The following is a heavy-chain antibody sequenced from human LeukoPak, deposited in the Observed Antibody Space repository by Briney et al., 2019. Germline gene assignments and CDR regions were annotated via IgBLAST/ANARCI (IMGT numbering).Heavy chain of an antibody. CDR3: ARAYKSKAHYDSSGPYWYFDL. J-gene: IGHJ2*01. D-gene: IGHD3-22*01. CDR1: GFTFSDYY. CDR2: ISSSGSTI. V-gene: IGHV3-11*01. Sequence: GGSLRLSCAASGFTFSDYYMSWIRQAPGKGLEWVSYISSSGSTIYYADSVKGRFTISRDNAKNSLYLQMNSLRAEDTAVYYCARAYKSKAHYDSSGPYWYFDLWGRGTLVTVSS.